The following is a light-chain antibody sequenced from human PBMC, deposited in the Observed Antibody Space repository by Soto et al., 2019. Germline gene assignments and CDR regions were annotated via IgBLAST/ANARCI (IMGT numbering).Light chain of an antibody. CDR1: QSISTY. CDR2: AAS. CDR3: QQSYTNPIT. V-gene: IGKV1-39*01. Sequence: DIQMTQSPSSLSASVGDRVTITCRASQSISTYVNWYQQKAGKAPQVLIYAASNLQTGVPSRFSGSGSGTECTLTINSLQPGDFATYYGQQSYTNPITFGQGTRLEMK. J-gene: IGKJ5*01.